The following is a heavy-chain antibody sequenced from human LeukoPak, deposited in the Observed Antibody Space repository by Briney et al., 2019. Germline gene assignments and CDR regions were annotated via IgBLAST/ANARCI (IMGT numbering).Heavy chain of an antibody. CDR1: GGSISGTNW. Sequence: SETLSLTCGVSGGSISGTNWRRWVRQPPGQGLEWIREISLAGQTNYNPSLNGRVTMSLDKSSNQLSLHLTSVTAADTATYFCSRESGPFCPFGYWGQGTLVIVSS. V-gene: IGHV4/OR15-8*02. D-gene: IGHD1-26*01. CDR2: ISLAGQT. CDR3: SRESGPFCPFGY. J-gene: IGHJ4*02.